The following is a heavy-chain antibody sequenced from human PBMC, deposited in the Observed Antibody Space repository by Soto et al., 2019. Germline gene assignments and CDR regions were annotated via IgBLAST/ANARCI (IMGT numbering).Heavy chain of an antibody. CDR3: ARGYSSGLGY. CDR2: INSDGSST. J-gene: IGHJ4*02. D-gene: IGHD6-19*01. Sequence: GWSLRLSCAASGFTFSTYWMHWVRQGPEKGLVWVSRINSDGSSTSYADSVKGRFTISRDNAKNTLYLQMNSLRAEDTAVYYCARGYSSGLGYWGQGTVVTVSS. CDR1: GFTFSTYW. V-gene: IGHV3-74*01.